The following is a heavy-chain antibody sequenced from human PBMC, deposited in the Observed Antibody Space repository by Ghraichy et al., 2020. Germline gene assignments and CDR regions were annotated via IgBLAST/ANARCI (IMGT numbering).Heavy chain of an antibody. J-gene: IGHJ3*02. CDR1: GFTFSSYS. CDR2: ISSSSSYI. D-gene: IGHD4-17*01. CDR3: ARAVTTPRFDAFDI. Sequence: GGSLRLSCAASGFTFSSYSMNWVRQAPGKGLEWVSSISSSSSYIYYADSVKGRFTISRDNAKNSLYLQMNSLRAEDTAVYYCARAVTTPRFDAFDIWGQGTMVTVSS. V-gene: IGHV3-21*01.